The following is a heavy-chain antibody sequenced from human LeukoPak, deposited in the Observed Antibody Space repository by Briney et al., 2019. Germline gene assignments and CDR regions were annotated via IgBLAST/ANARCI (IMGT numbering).Heavy chain of an antibody. J-gene: IGHJ4*02. CDR3: AKRGYYYDSSGYFYFDY. CDR2: MTGNGGTT. Sequence: TGGSLRLSCAASGFTFSSYAMSWVRQAPGKGLEWVSTMTGNGGTTYYADSVKGRFTISRDNSKNTLYLQMNSLRDEDTAVYYCAKRGYYYDSSGYFYFDYWGQGTLVTVSS. V-gene: IGHV3-23*01. D-gene: IGHD3-22*01. CDR1: GFTFSSYA.